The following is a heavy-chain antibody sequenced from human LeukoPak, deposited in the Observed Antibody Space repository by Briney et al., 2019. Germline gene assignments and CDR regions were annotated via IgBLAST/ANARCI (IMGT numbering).Heavy chain of an antibody. J-gene: IGHJ4*02. V-gene: IGHV1-18*01. CDR2: ISAYNGNT. CDR3: SLTFGGVIAPDY. D-gene: IGHD3-16*02. Sequence: ASVKVSCKASGGNFRSHSISWVRQAPGQGLEWMGWISAYNGNTNYAQKLQGRVTMTTDTSTSTAYMELRSLRSDDTAVYYCSLTFGGVIAPDYWGQGTLVTVSS. CDR1: GGNFRSHS.